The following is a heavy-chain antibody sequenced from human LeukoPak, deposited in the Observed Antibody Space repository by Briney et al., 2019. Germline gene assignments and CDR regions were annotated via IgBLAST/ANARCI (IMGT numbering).Heavy chain of an antibody. CDR2: ISSISTYT. Sequence: GGSLRLSCAASGFTVSSNYMSWVRQAPGKGPEWVSSISSISTYTHYADSVKGRFIISRDNAKNSLYLQMNSLRAEDTAVYYCAREAAAGTSWFDPWGQGTLVTVSS. D-gene: IGHD6-13*01. J-gene: IGHJ5*02. CDR1: GFTVSSNY. V-gene: IGHV3-21*01. CDR3: AREAAAGTSWFDP.